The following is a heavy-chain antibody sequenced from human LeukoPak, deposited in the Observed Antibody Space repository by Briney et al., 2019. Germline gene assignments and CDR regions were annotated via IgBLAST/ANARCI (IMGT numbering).Heavy chain of an antibody. CDR1: GYSFTSYW. Sequence: GESLKISCKGSGYSFTSYWIGWVRQMPGKGLEWMGIIYPGDSDTRYSPSFQGQVTISADKSISTAYLQWSSLKASDTAVYYCARHPCSGGSCYAWFDPWGQGTLVTVSS. D-gene: IGHD2-15*01. V-gene: IGHV5-51*01. CDR3: ARHPCSGGSCYAWFDP. J-gene: IGHJ5*02. CDR2: IYPGDSDT.